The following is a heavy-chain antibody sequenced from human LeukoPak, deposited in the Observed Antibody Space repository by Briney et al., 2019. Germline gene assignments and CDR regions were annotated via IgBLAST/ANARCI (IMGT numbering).Heavy chain of an antibody. D-gene: IGHD3-3*01. CDR2: XXXXXSNK. Sequence: GGSLRLSCAASGFTFSSYGXXXXXXAXGKXXXXXXXXXXXXSNKYYXDSVQCRFTXSXDNSTNTLYLQMNSLSAEDTAVYYCXKDFPRFYDFWTGYDLYYWGQGTLGTVSS. J-gene: IGHJ4*02. CDR3: XKDFPRFYDFWTGYDLYY. CDR1: GFTFSSYG. V-gene: IGHV3-30*02.